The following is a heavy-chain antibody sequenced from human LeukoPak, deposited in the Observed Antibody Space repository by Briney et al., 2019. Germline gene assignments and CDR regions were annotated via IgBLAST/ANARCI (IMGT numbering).Heavy chain of an antibody. CDR3: ASPDSSSWRGFDC. J-gene: IGHJ4*02. CDR1: GGSFSGYY. CDR2: INHSGST. D-gene: IGHD6-13*01. V-gene: IGHV4-34*01. Sequence: PSETLSLTCAVYGGSFSGYYWSWIRQPPGKGLEWIGEINHSGSTNYNPSLKSRVTISVDTSKNQFSLKLSSVTAADTAVYYCASPDSSSWRGFDCWGQGTLVTVSS.